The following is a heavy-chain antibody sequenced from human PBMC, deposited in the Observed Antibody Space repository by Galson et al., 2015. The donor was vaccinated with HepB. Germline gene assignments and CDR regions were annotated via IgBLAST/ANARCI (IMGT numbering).Heavy chain of an antibody. D-gene: IGHD6-13*01. CDR2: INPHTGDT. Sequence: SVKVSCKASGYTFTAYYLHWVRQAPGQGLEWMGRINPHTGDTNYAQPFQGRVTMTGDTSISTAYMELSRLSSDDTVVYYCTKEGSSNDFDFWGQGTLVTVSS. CDR3: TKEGSSNDFDF. J-gene: IGHJ4*02. CDR1: GYTFTAYY. V-gene: IGHV1-2*05.